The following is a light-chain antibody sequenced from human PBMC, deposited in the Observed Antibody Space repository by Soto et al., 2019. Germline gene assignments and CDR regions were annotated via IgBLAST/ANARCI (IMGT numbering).Light chain of an antibody. J-gene: IGKJ1*01. CDR3: QQYSNWPRT. Sequence: EIVMTQSPATLSVSPGEIAALSVGASQSLSINLAWYQRKPGQAPRVLIHGASTRATGIPARFSGSGSGTEFTLTISSLQSEDFAVYYCQQYSNWPRTFGQGTKVDNK. CDR1: QSLSIN. CDR2: GAS. V-gene: IGKV3-15*01.